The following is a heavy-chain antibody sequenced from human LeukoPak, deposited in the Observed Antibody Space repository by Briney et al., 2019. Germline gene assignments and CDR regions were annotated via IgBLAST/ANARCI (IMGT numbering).Heavy chain of an antibody. D-gene: IGHD3-10*01. J-gene: IGHJ4*02. CDR1: GFSLSTSGVG. CDR2: IYWDDDK. CDR3: AHIKLEPRPLMVRGASVFIDY. V-gene: IGHV2-5*02. Sequence: SGPTLVNPTQTLTLTCTFSGFSLSTSGVGVGWIRQPPGKALEWLALIYWDDDKRYSPSLKSRLTITKDTSKNQVVLTMTNMDPVDTATYYCAHIKLEPRPLMVRGASVFIDYWGQGTLVTVSS.